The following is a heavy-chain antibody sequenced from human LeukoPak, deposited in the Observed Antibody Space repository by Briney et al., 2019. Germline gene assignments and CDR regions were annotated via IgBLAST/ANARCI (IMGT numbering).Heavy chain of an antibody. CDR3: ATCERYCSSTSCYDWFDP. V-gene: IGHV4-59*08. Sequence: ASETLSLTCAVYGGSFSGYYWSWIRQPPGKGLEWIGYIYYSGSTNYNPSLKSRVTISVDTSKNQFSLKLSSVTAADTAVYYCATCERYCSSTSCYDWFDPWGQGTLVTVSS. CDR2: IYYSGST. D-gene: IGHD2-2*01. CDR1: GGSFSGYY. J-gene: IGHJ5*02.